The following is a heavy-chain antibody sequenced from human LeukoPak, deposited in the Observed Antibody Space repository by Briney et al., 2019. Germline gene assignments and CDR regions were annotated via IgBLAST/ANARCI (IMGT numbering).Heavy chain of an antibody. J-gene: IGHJ6*02. CDR1: GGSISSYY. V-gene: IGHV4-59*01. CDR2: IYYSGST. Sequence: PSVTLSLTCVVSGGSISSYYWSWIRQPPGKGLEWIGYIYYSGSTNYNPSLKSRVTISVDTSKNQFSLKLSSVTAADTAVYYCAREAPLYYYGMDVWGQGTTVTVSS. CDR3: AREAPLYYYGMDV.